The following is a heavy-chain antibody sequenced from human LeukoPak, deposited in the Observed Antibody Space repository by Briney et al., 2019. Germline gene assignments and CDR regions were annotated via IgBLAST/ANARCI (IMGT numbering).Heavy chain of an antibody. CDR1: GFTFSSYS. CDR2: ISSSSSYI. V-gene: IGHV3-21*01. CDR3: ARDSNVDTAMVANFDY. J-gene: IGHJ4*02. D-gene: IGHD5-18*01. Sequence: PGGSLRLSCAASGFTFSSYSMNWVRQAPGKGLEWVSSISSSSSYIYYADSVKGRFTISRDNAKNSLYLQMNSLRAEDTAVYYCARDSNVDTAMVANFDYWGQGTLVTVSS.